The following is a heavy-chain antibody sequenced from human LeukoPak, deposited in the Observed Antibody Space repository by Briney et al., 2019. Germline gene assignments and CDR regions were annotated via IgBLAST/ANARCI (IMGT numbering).Heavy chain of an antibody. CDR1: GFTFSSYS. Sequence: PGGSLRLSCAASGFTFSSYSMNWVRQAPGKGLEWVSSISSSSSYIYYADSVKGRFTISRDNAKNSLYLQMNSLRAEDTAVYYCASKSNYEYYYYGMDVWGQGTTVTVSS. CDR3: ASKSNYEYYYYGMDV. V-gene: IGHV3-21*01. CDR2: ISSSSSYI. J-gene: IGHJ6*02. D-gene: IGHD4-11*01.